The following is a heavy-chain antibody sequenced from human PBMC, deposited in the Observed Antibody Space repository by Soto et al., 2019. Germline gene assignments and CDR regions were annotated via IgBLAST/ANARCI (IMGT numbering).Heavy chain of an antibody. CDR3: ARPPFPGCINGVCYPCDH. J-gene: IGHJ4*02. V-gene: IGHV1-46*01. Sequence: QVQLVQSGAEVKKPGASVKVSCKASGYTFTHYYIHWVRQAPGQGLEWMGMINPSGGSTDYAQKFQGRVTMTTDTSTTTVCMELSSLRSDDTAVYYCARPPFPGCINGVCYPCDHWGQGTLVTVSS. CDR2: INPSGGST. D-gene: IGHD2-8*01. CDR1: GYTFTHYY.